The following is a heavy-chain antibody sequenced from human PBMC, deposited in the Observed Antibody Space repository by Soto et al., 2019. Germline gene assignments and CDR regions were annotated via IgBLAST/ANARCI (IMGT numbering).Heavy chain of an antibody. CDR1: GYIFTRYW. Sequence: HGESLKISCNGSGYIFTRYWIGWVRQMPGKGLELMGIVFPDDSDVRYSPSFQGQATISADKSINTAYLQWSALKASDTAMYYCARHLTGDLGRGVDVWGQGTTVTVSS. D-gene: IGHD7-27*01. V-gene: IGHV5-51*01. CDR3: ARHLTGDLGRGVDV. J-gene: IGHJ6*02. CDR2: VFPDDSDV.